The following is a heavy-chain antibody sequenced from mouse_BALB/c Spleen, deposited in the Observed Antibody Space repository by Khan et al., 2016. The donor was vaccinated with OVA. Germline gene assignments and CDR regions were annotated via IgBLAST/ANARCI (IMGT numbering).Heavy chain of an antibody. V-gene: IGHV1-9*01. CDR1: GYTFGSYW. CDR3: AGGDYDGAY. D-gene: IGHD2-4*01. J-gene: IGHJ3*01. Sequence: VQLQEPGAELTKPGASANIFCKATGYTFGSYWTEWAMPWPGQGLEWIGETLPGSGSSYHNEKFKAHATFTADTPSNTAYMQLSSLTSEDSAVYYGAGGDYDGAYWGQGALVTVSA. CDR2: TLPGSGSS.